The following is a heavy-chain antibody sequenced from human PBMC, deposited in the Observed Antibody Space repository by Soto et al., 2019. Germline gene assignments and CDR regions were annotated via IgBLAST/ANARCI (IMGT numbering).Heavy chain of an antibody. CDR3: ASPGGGYSYVHDAFDI. CDR2: IYPGDSDT. CDR1: GYSFTSYW. Sequence: GESLKISCKGSGYSFTSYWIGWVRQMPGKGLEWMGIIYPGDSDTRYSPSFQGQVTISADKSISTAYLQWSSLKASDTAMYYCASPGGGYSYVHDAFDIWGQGTMVTVSS. V-gene: IGHV5-51*01. D-gene: IGHD5-18*01. J-gene: IGHJ3*02.